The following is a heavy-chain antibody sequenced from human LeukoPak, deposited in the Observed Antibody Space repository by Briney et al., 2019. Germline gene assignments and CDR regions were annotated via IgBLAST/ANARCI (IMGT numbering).Heavy chain of an antibody. J-gene: IGHJ4*02. CDR3: SRASYCSDGSCYSYY. Sequence: WASVKVSCKASGYTFTSYSIRWVRQAPGQGLEWMGWISAYNGNTIYAQKVKGRVTTTTDTSTSTAYMELRSLKADDTAVYYCSRASYCSDGSCYSYYWGQGALVTVSS. CDR1: GYTFTSYS. V-gene: IGHV1-18*01. CDR2: ISAYNGNT. D-gene: IGHD2-15*01.